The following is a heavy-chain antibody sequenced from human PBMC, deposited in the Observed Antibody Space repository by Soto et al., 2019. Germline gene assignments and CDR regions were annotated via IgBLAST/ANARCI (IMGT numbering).Heavy chain of an antibody. V-gene: IGHV3-23*01. CDR1: GFTFSSYA. D-gene: IGHD3-10*01. CDR2: ISGSGGST. Sequence: GGSLRLSCAASGFTFSSYAMSWVRQAPGKGLEWVSAISGSGGSTYYADSVKGRFTISRDNSKNSLYLQMNSLRTEDTALYYCTTDRGSWFDPWGQGTLVTVSS. J-gene: IGHJ5*02. CDR3: TTDRGSWFDP.